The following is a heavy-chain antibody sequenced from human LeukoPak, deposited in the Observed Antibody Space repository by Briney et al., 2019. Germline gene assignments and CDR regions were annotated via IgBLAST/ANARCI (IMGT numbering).Heavy chain of an antibody. CDR3: ARAPLSTWSNYFDY. J-gene: IGHJ4*02. CDR2: IKQDGSEK. Sequence: GGSLRLSCAASGFTFSSYWMSWVRQAPGKGLEWVANIKQDGSEKYYVDSVKGRFTISRDNAKNSLYLQMNSLRAEDTAVYYCARAPLSTWSNYFDYWGQGTLVTVSS. V-gene: IGHV3-7*01. CDR1: GFTFSSYW. D-gene: IGHD2/OR15-2a*01.